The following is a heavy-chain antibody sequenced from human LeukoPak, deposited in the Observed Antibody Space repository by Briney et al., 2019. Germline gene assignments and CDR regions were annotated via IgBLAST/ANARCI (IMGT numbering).Heavy chain of an antibody. CDR2: IYPDDSDT. CDR3: ARRTHTYYYDSSGYLEDYYFDY. J-gene: IGHJ4*02. CDR1: GYSFTSYW. Sequence: GESLKISCKGSGYSFTSYWIGWVRQMPGKGLEWMGIIYPDDSDTRYSPSFQGQVTISADKSISTAYLQWSSLKASDTAMYYCARRTHTYYYDSSGYLEDYYFDYWGQGTLVTVSS. D-gene: IGHD3-22*01. V-gene: IGHV5-51*01.